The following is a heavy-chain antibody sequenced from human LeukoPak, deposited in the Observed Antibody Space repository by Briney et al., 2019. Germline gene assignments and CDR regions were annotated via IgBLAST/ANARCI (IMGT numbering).Heavy chain of an antibody. CDR2: IYHSGST. CDR3: ARGLIVATMVDY. V-gene: IGHV4-38-2*02. D-gene: IGHD5-12*01. CDR1: GYSISSGYY. Sequence: PSETLSLTCTVSGYSISSGYYWGWIRQSPGKGLEWIGSIYHSGSTYYNVSLKRRVTISVDTSKNQFSLKLSSVTAADTAVYYCARGLIVATMVDYWGQGTLVTVSS. J-gene: IGHJ4*02.